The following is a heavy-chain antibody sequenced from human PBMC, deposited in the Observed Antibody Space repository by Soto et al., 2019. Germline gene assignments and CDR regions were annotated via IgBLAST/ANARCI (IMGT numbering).Heavy chain of an antibody. Sequence: QLQLQESGPGLVKPSETLSLTCTVSGGSIDSSTYYWGWIRQPPGKGLEWIGSIFYNGNTFYNPSLKSRITISVDTSKNQFSLKLSSVTAAETAVYYCARHSTGYYYSWFDPWGQGTLVTVSS. V-gene: IGHV4-39*01. CDR3: ARHSTGYYYSWFDP. CDR2: IFYNGNT. CDR1: GGSIDSSTYY. J-gene: IGHJ5*02. D-gene: IGHD3-22*01.